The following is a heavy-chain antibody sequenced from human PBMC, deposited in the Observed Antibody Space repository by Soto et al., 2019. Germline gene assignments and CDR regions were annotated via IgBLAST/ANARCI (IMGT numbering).Heavy chain of an antibody. Sequence: QVQLVQSGAEVKKPGASVKVSCKASGYTFTSYDINWVRQATGQGLEWMGWMNPNSGNTGYAQKFQGRVTMTMHTSISTAYMELCSLRSEDTAVYYCARGILRATVTTSPGGPPPYYYYFMDVWGKGTTVTVSS. D-gene: IGHD4-17*01. CDR1: GYTFTSYD. V-gene: IGHV1-8*01. CDR3: ARGILRATVTTSPGGPPPYYYYFMDV. J-gene: IGHJ6*03. CDR2: MNPNSGNT.